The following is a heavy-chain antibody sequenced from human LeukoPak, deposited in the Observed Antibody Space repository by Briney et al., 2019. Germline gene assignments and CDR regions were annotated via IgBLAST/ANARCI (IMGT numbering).Heavy chain of an antibody. D-gene: IGHD6-19*01. J-gene: IGHJ4*02. CDR1: GFTFSSFA. CDR2: VSNRDGSA. Sequence: GRSLRLSCVASGFTFSSFAMHWVRLAPGKGLEWVAGVSNRDGSAYYADSVKGRFSVSRDNSKNTLHLQMNSLRDEDTALYYCASGMAMTGDGPFDFWGQGTRVTVSS. V-gene: IGHV3-23*01. CDR3: ASGMAMTGDGPFDF.